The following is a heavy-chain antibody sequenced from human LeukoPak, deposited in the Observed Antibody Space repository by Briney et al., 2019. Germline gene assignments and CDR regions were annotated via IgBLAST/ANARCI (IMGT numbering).Heavy chain of an antibody. V-gene: IGHV1-8*01. CDR2: MNPNSGNT. J-gene: IGHJ6*03. D-gene: IGHD2-15*01. Sequence: GASVKVSCKASGYTFTSYDINRVRQATGQGLEWMGWMNPNSGNTGYAQKFQGRVTMTRNTSISTAYMELSSLRSEDTAVYYCAVVPSAEYYYYYYMDVWGKGTTVTVSS. CDR3: AVVPSAEYYYYYYMDV. CDR1: GYTFTSYD.